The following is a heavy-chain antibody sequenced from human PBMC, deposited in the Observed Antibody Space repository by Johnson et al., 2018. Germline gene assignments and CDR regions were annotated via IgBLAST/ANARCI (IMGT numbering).Heavy chain of an antibody. V-gene: IGHV3-30*03. Sequence: QVQLVQSGGGVVQPGRSLRLSCAASGFTFSSYGMHWVRQAPGKGLEWVAFISYDGNNKHYADSVKGRFNISRDNSKNTLYLQMNSLRAGDTAVYYCAGDPPYHNWNDRYMDGWGKGTTVTVSS. D-gene: IGHD1-20*01. CDR2: ISYDGNNK. CDR1: GFTFSSYG. CDR3: AGDPPYHNWNDRYMDG. J-gene: IGHJ6*03.